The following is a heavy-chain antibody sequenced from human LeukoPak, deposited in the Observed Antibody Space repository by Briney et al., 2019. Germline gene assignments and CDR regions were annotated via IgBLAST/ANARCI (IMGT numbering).Heavy chain of an antibody. CDR3: ARENDFWSGSPDAFDI. CDR1: GYSISSGYY. V-gene: IGHV4-38-2*02. J-gene: IGHJ3*02. CDR2: IYHSGST. Sequence: SETLSLTCTVSGYSISSGYYWGWIRQPPGKGLEWIGSIYHSGSTYYNPSLKSRVTISVDTSKNQFSLKLSSVTAADTAVYYCARENDFWSGSPDAFDIWGQGTMVTVSS. D-gene: IGHD3-3*01.